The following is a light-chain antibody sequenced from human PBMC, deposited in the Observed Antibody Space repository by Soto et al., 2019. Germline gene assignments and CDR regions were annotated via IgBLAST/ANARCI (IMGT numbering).Light chain of an antibody. CDR1: QSVSSSY. V-gene: IGKV3-20*01. CDR2: GAS. CDR3: QQYGSSLGVT. J-gene: IGKJ4*01. Sequence: EIVLTQSPGTLSLSPGERATLSCRASQSVSSSYLAWYQQKPGQAPRLLIYGASSRATGSPDRFSGSGSGTDFTLTISRLEPEDFAVYYCQQYGSSLGVTFGGGTKVEIK.